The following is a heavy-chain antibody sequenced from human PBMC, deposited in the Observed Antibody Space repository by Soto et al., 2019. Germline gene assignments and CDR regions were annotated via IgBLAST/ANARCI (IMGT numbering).Heavy chain of an antibody. J-gene: IGHJ4*02. D-gene: IGHD6-13*01. CDR1: GFNFSNYA. Sequence: EVQLLESGGGLVQPGGSLRLSCAASGFNFSNYAVTCVRQAPGKGLEWVSTISGSGGSTYYADSVKGRFTISRDNSKNTLYLKMNSLRAEDTSVYYCAKDQGSSWYEIVYWGQVTLVTVSS. CDR3: AKDQGSSWYEIVY. CDR2: ISGSGGST. V-gene: IGHV3-23*01.